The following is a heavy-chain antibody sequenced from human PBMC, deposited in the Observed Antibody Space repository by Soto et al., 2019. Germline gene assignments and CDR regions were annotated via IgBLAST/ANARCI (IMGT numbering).Heavy chain of an antibody. CDR1: GFTFSSYG. V-gene: IGHV3-33*01. J-gene: IGHJ6*03. CDR2: IWYDGSNK. D-gene: IGHD2-21*01. Sequence: GGSLRLSCAASGFTFSSYGMHWVRQAPGKGLEWVAVIWYDGSNKYYADSVKGRFTISRDNSKNTLYLQMNSLRAEDTAVYYCARGDTPPGLGYYYMDVWGKGTTVTVSS. CDR3: ARGDTPPGLGYYYMDV.